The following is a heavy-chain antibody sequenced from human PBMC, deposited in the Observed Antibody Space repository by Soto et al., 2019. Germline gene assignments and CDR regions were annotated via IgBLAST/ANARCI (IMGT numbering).Heavy chain of an antibody. CDR1: GFSCANYW. CDR2: TDGGGTGK. Sequence: LRRPCAASGFSCANYWLHWFRQVPGKRLLWVSRTDGGGTGKSYSDSVRGRFTISRDNAENTLYLQRDSLRAEDTDVYYGTTVLDYWGHGT. D-gene: IGHD1-20*01. V-gene: IGHV3-74*01. CDR3: TTVLDY. J-gene: IGHJ4*01.